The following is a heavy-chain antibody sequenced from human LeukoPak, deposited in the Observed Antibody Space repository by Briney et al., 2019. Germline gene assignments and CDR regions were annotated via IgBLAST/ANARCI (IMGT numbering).Heavy chain of an antibody. J-gene: IGHJ3*02. D-gene: IGHD6-19*01. CDR3: AKPRGEEWLVGLYDAFDI. Sequence: QTGGSLRLSCAASGFTFSSYAMSWVRQAPGKGLEWLLVISGSDGSTYYADSVKGRFTISRDNSKNTLYLQMNSLRAEDTAVFYCAKPRGEEWLVGLYDAFDIWGQGTMVTVSS. CDR1: GFTFSSYA. CDR2: ISGSDGST. V-gene: IGHV3-23*01.